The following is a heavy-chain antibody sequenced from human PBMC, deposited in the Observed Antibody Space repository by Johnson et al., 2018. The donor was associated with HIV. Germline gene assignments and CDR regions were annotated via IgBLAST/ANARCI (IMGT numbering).Heavy chain of an antibody. D-gene: IGHD3-22*01. Sequence: QVQLVESGGGVVQPGRPLRLSCAASGFTFSSYGIHWVRQAPGKGLEWVAVIRYDGSNKYYADSVKGRFTISRDNSKNTLYLQMNSLRAEDTAVYYCAREWLYDALDIWGQGTMVTVSS. CDR3: AREWLYDALDI. CDR1: GFTFSSYG. CDR2: IRYDGSNK. J-gene: IGHJ3*02. V-gene: IGHV3-33*01.